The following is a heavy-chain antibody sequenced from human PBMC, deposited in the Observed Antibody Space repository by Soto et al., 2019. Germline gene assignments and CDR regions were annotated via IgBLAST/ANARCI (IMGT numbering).Heavy chain of an antibody. D-gene: IGHD2-15*01. J-gene: IGHJ5*02. CDR3: ARAPLVVVAAMNWFDP. V-gene: IGHV1-8*01. Sequence: QVQLVQSGAEVNKPGASVKVSCKASGYTFTSYDINWVRQATGQGLEWMGWMNPNSGNTGYAQKFQGRVTMTRNTSISTAYIELSSLRSEDTAVYYCARAPLVVVAAMNWFDPWGQGTLVTVSS. CDR2: MNPNSGNT. CDR1: GYTFTSYD.